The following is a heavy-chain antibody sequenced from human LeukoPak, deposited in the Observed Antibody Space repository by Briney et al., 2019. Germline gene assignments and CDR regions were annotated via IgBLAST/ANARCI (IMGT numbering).Heavy chain of an antibody. D-gene: IGHD1-26*01. CDR3: ARGVGATIGYYFDY. CDR2: ISSSSSTI. V-gene: IGHV3-48*04. CDR1: GFTFSSYS. J-gene: IGHJ4*02. Sequence: GSLRLSCAASGFTFSSYSMNWVRQAPGKGLEWVSYISSSSSTIYYADSVKGRFTISRDNAKNSLYLQMNSLRAEDTAVYYCARGVGATIGYYFDYWGQGTLVTVSS.